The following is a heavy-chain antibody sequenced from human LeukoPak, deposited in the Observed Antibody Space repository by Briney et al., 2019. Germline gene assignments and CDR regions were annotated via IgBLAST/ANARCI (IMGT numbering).Heavy chain of an antibody. Sequence: QTLSLTCAISGDSFSSNSAAWNWIRQSPSRGLEWLGRTYYRSKWYNDYAVSVKSRITINPDTSKNQFSLQLNSVTPEDTAVYYCAREDYDSSGYIKDVFDIWGQGTMVTVSS. D-gene: IGHD3-22*01. CDR1: GDSFSSNSAA. J-gene: IGHJ3*02. V-gene: IGHV6-1*01. CDR2: TYYRSKWYN. CDR3: AREDYDSSGYIKDVFDI.